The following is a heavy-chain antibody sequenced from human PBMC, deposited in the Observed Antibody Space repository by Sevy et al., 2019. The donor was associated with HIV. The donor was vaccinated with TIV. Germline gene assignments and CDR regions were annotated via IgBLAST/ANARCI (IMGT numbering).Heavy chain of an antibody. CDR2: LDPGNGEI. CDR1: GYSLSKLS. J-gene: IGHJ5*02. V-gene: IGHV1-24*01. Sequence: ASVKVSCKVFGYSLSKLSMHWVRQAPGKGLEWMGSLDPGNGEITYAQTLQGRVTMTEDTSTDTAYMELSSLTSEDTATYYCATVGLGYYSGCSYYLGDWFDPWGQGTLVTVS. D-gene: IGHD2-15*01. CDR3: ATVGLGYYSGCSYYLGDWFDP.